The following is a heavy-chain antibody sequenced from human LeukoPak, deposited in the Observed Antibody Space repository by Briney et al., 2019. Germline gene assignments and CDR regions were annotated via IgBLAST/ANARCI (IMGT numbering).Heavy chain of an antibody. V-gene: IGHV3-23*01. CDR1: GLTFSNYG. CDR2: ISGSGGNT. D-gene: IGHD1-26*01. CDR3: AKDDGGSYYIYYYYMDV. J-gene: IGHJ6*03. Sequence: TGGSLRLSCAASGLTFSNYGMSWVRQAPGKGLEWASAISGSGGNTYYADSVKGRFTISRDNSKNTLYLQMNSLRAEDTAVYYCAKDDGGSYYIYYYYMDVWGKGTTVTISS.